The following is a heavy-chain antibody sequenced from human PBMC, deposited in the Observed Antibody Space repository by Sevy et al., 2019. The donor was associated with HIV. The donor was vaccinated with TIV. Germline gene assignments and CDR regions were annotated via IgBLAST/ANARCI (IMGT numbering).Heavy chain of an antibody. CDR2: ISGSGGST. J-gene: IGHJ4*02. D-gene: IGHD2-21*01. CDR1: GLTFSSYA. V-gene: IGHV3-23*01. Sequence: GGSLRLSCAASGLTFSSYAMSWVRQAPGKGLEWVSRISGSGGSTYYADSVKGRFTISRDNSKNTLYLQMNSLRAEDTAVYYCAKDVEGDYFDYWGQGTLVTVSS. CDR3: AKDVEGDYFDY.